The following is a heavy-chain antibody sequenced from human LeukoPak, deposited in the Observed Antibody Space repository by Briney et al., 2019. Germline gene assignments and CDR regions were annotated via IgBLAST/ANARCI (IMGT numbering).Heavy chain of an antibody. Sequence: SETLSLTCIVSGGSISSYFWSWIRQPAGKGLEWIGRIYSSGSTNYNLSLKSRVTMSVDTSKNEFSLRLNSVTAADTAVYYCARDLVGSGRPFDYWGQGTLVTVSS. J-gene: IGHJ4*02. CDR2: IYSSGST. CDR3: ARDLVGSGRPFDY. D-gene: IGHD6-19*01. CDR1: GGSISSYF. V-gene: IGHV4-4*07.